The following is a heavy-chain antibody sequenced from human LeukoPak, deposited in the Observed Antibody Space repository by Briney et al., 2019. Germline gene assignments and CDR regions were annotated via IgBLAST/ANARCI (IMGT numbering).Heavy chain of an antibody. CDR3: ARSGEGVRYFDWLSKKYYFDY. CDR2: INHSGST. Sequence: GSLRLSCAASGFTFSSCWMNWVRQPPGKGLEWIGEINHSGSTNYNPSLKSRVTISVDTSKNQFSLKLSSVTAADTAVYYCARSGEGVRYFDWLSKKYYFDYWGQGTLVTVSS. V-gene: IGHV4-34*01. CDR1: GFTFSSCW. J-gene: IGHJ4*02. D-gene: IGHD3-9*01.